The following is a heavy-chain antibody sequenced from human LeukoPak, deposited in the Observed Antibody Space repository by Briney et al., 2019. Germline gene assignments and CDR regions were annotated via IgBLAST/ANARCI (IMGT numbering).Heavy chain of an antibody. D-gene: IGHD3-16*01. CDR1: GGSISSYY. J-gene: IGHJ4*02. CDR3: AREQPAPYPLFDY. Sequence: SETLSLTCTVSGGSISSYYWSWIRQPPGKGLEWIGYIYYSGSTNYNPSLKSRVTISVDTSKNQFSLKLSSVTAADTAVYYCAREQPAPYPLFDYWGQGTLVTVSS. V-gene: IGHV4-59*01. CDR2: IYYSGST.